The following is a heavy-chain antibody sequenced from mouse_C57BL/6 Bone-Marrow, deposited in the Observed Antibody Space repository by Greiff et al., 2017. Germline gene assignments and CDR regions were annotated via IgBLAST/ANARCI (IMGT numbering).Heavy chain of an antibody. CDR1: GFNIKDYY. CDR3: TRSLIYYGTNY. CDR2: IDPGGCET. D-gene: IGHD1-1*01. J-gene: IGHJ2*01. V-gene: IGHV14-2*01. Sequence: VQLQQSGAELVKPGASVKLSCTASGFNIKDYYIHWVQQRTEQGLEWIGRIDPGGCETKYAPKFQDKDTITADTASNTAYLQLSSLTSEDTAVYYCTRSLIYYGTNYWGQGTTITVTA.